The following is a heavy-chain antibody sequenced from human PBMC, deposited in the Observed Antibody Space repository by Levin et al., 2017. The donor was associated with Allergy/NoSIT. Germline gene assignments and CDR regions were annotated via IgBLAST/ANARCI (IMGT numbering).Heavy chain of an antibody. V-gene: IGHV3-20*04. Sequence: AGESLKISCAASGFSFDEYGMSWVRQAPGKGLEWVSGINWNGGSTGYADSVKGRFTISRDKDKNSLYLQMNSLRAEDTALYYCARGKYGSGSYPPGSWGQGTLVTVSS. J-gene: IGHJ5*02. CDR3: ARGKYGSGSYPPGS. CDR2: INWNGGST. D-gene: IGHD3-10*01. CDR1: GFSFDEYG.